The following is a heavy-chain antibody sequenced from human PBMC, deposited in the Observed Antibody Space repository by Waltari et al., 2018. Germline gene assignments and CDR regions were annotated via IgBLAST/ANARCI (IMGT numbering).Heavy chain of an antibody. J-gene: IGHJ6*02. D-gene: IGHD3-9*01. V-gene: IGHV3-74*01. CDR3: ARVGILTGYNYGIDV. CDR1: GFTFGSHG. Sequence: EVQLVESGGGLVQPGGSLRLSCVACGFTFGSHGMIWVRQAPGKGLVWVSRIYTDGGNTNYADSVKGRFTISRDNAKNTLYLQMNSLRAEDTAVYYCARVGILTGYNYGIDVWGQGTTVTVSS. CDR2: IYTDGGNT.